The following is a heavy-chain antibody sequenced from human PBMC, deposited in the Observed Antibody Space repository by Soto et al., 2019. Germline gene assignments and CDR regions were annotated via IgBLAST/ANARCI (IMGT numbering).Heavy chain of an antibody. Sequence: SETLSLTCTVSGDSIRSYYWSWIRQPPGKGLEWIGYIYDSGSTNYNPSLKSRVTISVDTSKSQFSLKLSSVTAADTAVYYCAGREFASSSFHYYYYAVDVWGQGTTVTVSS. CDR3: AGREFASSSFHYYYYAVDV. V-gene: IGHV4-59*01. CDR1: GDSIRSYY. D-gene: IGHD6-6*01. J-gene: IGHJ6*02. CDR2: IYDSGST.